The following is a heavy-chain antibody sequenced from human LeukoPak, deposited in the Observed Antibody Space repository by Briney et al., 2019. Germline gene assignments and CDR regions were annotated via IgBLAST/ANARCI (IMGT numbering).Heavy chain of an antibody. CDR2: IYSGGST. V-gene: IGHV3-66*01. CDR1: GFTVSNNY. J-gene: IGHJ4*02. Sequence: GGSLRLSCAGSGFTVSNNYMSWVRQAPGKGLEWVSVIYSGGSTYYADSVKGRFTISRDNSKNTLYLQMNSLRAEDTAVYYCARARGRSGCLFEYWGQGTLVTVSS. D-gene: IGHD6-19*01. CDR3: ARARGRSGCLFEY.